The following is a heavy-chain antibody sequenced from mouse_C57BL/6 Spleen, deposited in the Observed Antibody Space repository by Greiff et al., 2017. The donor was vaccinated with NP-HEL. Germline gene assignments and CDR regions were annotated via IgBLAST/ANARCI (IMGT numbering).Heavy chain of an antibody. J-gene: IGHJ4*01. V-gene: IGHV1-55*01. D-gene: IGHD1-1*01. CDR2: IYPGSGST. Sequence: QVQLQQPGAELVKPGASVKMSCKASGYTFTSYWITWVKQRPGQGLEWIGDIYPGSGSTNYNEKFKSKATLTVDTSSSTAYMQLSSLTSEDSAVYYCARGEDFITTGVENAMDYWGQGTSVTVSS. CDR1: GYTFTSYW. CDR3: ARGEDFITTGVENAMDY.